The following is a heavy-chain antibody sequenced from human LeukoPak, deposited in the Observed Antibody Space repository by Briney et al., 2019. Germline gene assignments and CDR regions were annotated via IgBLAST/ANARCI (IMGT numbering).Heavy chain of an antibody. CDR3: ARGIREVRGVIITNYMDV. Sequence: SETLSLTCTVSGVSMSSSSYYWGWIRQPPGKGLEWIGSIYFSGSTYYNPSLKSRVTISVDTSKNQFSLKLSSVTAADTAVYYCARGIREVRGVIITNYMDVWGKGTTVTVSS. CDR2: IYFSGST. CDR1: GVSMSSSSYY. D-gene: IGHD3-10*01. V-gene: IGHV4-39*01. J-gene: IGHJ6*03.